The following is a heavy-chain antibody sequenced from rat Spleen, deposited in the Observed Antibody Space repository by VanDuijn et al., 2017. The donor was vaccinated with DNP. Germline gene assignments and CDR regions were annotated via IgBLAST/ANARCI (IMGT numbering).Heavy chain of an antibody. Sequence: EVQLVETGGGLVQPGRSLRLSCVASGFTFSTYWMFWIRQAPGKGLEWVAYINYDGGTTYSGDSGKGRFTISRDDAENTVYLQMKSLRSEDTATYYCAKAEGGGGQGTLVTVSS. D-gene: IGHD1-11*01. CDR3: AKAEGG. CDR1: GFTFSTYW. V-gene: IGHV5-58*01. CDR2: INYDGGTT. J-gene: IGHJ3*01.